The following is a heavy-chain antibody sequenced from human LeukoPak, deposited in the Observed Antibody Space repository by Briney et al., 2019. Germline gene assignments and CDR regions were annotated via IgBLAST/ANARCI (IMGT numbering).Heavy chain of an antibody. CDR3: AREGLGYDSSGYYNPGY. D-gene: IGHD3-22*01. J-gene: IGHJ4*02. CDR2: LYPGDSDT. V-gene: IGHV5-51*01. Sequence: GESLKISCKGSGYSFTSYWIGWVRQVPGKGLEWMGILYPGDSDTRYSPSFQGQVTISADKSISTAYLQWSSLKASDTAMYYCAREGLGYDSSGYYNPGYWGQGTLVTVSS. CDR1: GYSFTSYW.